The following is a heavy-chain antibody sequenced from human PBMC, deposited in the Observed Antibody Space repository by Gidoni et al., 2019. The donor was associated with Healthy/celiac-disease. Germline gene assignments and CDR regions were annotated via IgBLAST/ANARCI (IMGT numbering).Heavy chain of an antibody. CDR1: GGTFISYA. J-gene: IGHJ6*03. V-gene: IGHV1-69*06. D-gene: IGHD4-4*01. Sequence: QVQLVQSGAEVKKPGSSVKVSCKASGGTFISYAISWVRQAPGQGLEWMGGIIPIFGTANYAQKFQGRVTITADKSTSTAYMELSSLRSEDTAVYYCARAQSDYSTNYYYYYYMDVWGKGTTVTVSS. CDR3: ARAQSDYSTNYYYYYYMDV. CDR2: IIPIFGTA.